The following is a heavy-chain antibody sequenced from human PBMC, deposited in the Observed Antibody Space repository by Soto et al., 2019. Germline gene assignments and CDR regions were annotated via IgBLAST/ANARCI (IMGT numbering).Heavy chain of an antibody. CDR3: ARVRISARSSIGILTGPAPLDF. Sequence: VRLVQSGPEVKKPGASVIVSCKASGYTFTNYFIHWVRQAPGQGLEWVAIINPSDGDTNYAQNFQGRVTLTRDTSTSTAHMDLSSLRSEDPAVYYCARVRISARSSIGILTGPAPLDFWGQGTLVTVSS. V-gene: IGHV1-46*01. J-gene: IGHJ4*02. D-gene: IGHD3-9*01. CDR2: INPSDGDT. CDR1: GYTFTNYF.